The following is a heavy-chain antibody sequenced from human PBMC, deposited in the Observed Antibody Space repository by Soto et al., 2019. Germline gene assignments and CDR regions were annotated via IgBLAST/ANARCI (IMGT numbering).Heavy chain of an antibody. CDR1: GFTFSSYA. Sequence: EVQLVESGEGLVQPGGSLRLSCAASGFTFSSYAMHWVRQAPGKGLEYVSAISSNGGSTYYADSVKGRFTISRDNSKNTLYLQMGSLRAEDMAVYYCARTYYDFWSGYPQGYFDYWGQGTLVTVSS. D-gene: IGHD3-3*01. J-gene: IGHJ4*02. CDR3: ARTYYDFWSGYPQGYFDY. CDR2: ISSNGGST. V-gene: IGHV3-64*02.